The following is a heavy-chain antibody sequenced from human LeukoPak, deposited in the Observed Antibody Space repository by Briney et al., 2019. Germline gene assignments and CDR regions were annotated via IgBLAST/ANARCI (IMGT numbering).Heavy chain of an antibody. D-gene: IGHD3-10*01. V-gene: IGHV4-39*07. Sequence: PSETLSLTCTVSGGSIRSTNYYWVWVRQPPGKGLEWIGTIYYPESTNYNPSLKSRVTISVDTSKNQFSLKLSSVTAADTAVYYCARSVRGVITRLTYYFDYWGQGTLVTVSS. J-gene: IGHJ4*02. CDR2: IYYPEST. CDR1: GGSIRSTNYY. CDR3: ARSVRGVITRLTYYFDY.